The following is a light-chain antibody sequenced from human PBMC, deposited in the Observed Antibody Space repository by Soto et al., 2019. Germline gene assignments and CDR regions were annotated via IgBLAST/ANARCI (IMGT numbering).Light chain of an antibody. CDR2: EVS. CDR3: YSYTTSSTWV. J-gene: IGLJ3*02. V-gene: IGLV2-14*01. CDR1: SSDVGAYNY. Sequence: QSALTQPASVSGSPGQSINISCAGTSSDVGAYNYVSWYQQHPDKAPKVMIYEVSIRPSGVSDRFSGSKSGNTASLTISGLQAEDEAVYYCYSYTTSSTWVFGGGTKLTVL.